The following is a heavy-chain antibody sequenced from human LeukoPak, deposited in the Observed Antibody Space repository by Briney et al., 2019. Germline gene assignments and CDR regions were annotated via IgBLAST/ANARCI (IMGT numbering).Heavy chain of an antibody. V-gene: IGHV3-7*01. D-gene: IGHD6-19*01. CDR2: IKPDGGEN. CDR1: GFTFSDYW. Sequence: GGSLRLSCAASGFTFSDYWMSWVRQAPGKGLEWVANIKPDGGENYYVASVKGRFTISRDNAKNSLYLQMNSLRAEDTAVYYCARLRGSSGWYLDYWGQGTLVTVSS. CDR3: ARLRGSSGWYLDY. J-gene: IGHJ4*02.